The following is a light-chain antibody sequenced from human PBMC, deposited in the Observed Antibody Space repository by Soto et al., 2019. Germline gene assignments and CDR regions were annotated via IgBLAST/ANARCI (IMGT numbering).Light chain of an antibody. Sequence: EVVLTQTPGSLSLSPGDRATLSCRASQSLVNTLAWHQQKTGQAPRLLIYGASTRATGFPARFSGSGSGTEFTPTISSLQSEDFAVYYCQQYDGWPITFGQGTRLEIK. CDR3: QQYDGWPIT. CDR2: GAS. V-gene: IGKV3-15*01. CDR1: QSLVNT. J-gene: IGKJ5*01.